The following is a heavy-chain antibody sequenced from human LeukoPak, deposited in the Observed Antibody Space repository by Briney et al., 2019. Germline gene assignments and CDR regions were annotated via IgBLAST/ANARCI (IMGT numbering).Heavy chain of an antibody. V-gene: IGHV4-31*03. CDR3: ARDGPTHYFYDGKPPRPRYFDY. D-gene: IGHD3-16*01. CDR2: IYYSGST. Sequence: PSQTLSLTCTVSGGSISSGGYYWSWIRQHPGKGLEWIGYIYYSGSTYYNPSLKSRVTISVDTSKNQFSLKLSSVTAADTAVYYCARDGPTHYFYDGKPPRPRYFDYWGQGTLVTVSS. J-gene: IGHJ4*02. CDR1: GGSISSGGYY.